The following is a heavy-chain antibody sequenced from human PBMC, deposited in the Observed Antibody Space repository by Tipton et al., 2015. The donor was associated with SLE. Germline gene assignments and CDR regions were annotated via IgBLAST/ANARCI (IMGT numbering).Heavy chain of an antibody. CDR1: GGSISSDY. CDR3: ARGSIAADVTSWGAFDI. V-gene: IGHV4-34*01. D-gene: IGHD6-13*01. J-gene: IGHJ3*02. CDR2: INHSGST. Sequence: TLSLTCTVSGGSISSDYWTWIRQPPGKGLEWIGEINHSGSTNYNPSLKSRVTISVDTSKNQFSLKLSSVTAADTAVYYCARGSIAADVTSWGAFDIWGQGTMVTVSS.